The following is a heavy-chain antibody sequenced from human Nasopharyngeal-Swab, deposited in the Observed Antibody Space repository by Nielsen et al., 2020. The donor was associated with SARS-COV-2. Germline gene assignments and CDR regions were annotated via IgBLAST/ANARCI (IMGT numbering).Heavy chain of an antibody. V-gene: IGHV6-1*01. CDR3: ARARGAYGDYYYYYYTDV. CDR1: GASVSSSSAA. Sequence: SETLSLTCAISGASVSSSSAAWNWIRQSPSRGLEWLGRTYYRSKWYNDYAVSVKSRITINPDTSKNQFSLHLNSVTPGDTAVYYCARARGAYGDYYYYYYTDVWGKGTTVTVSS. D-gene: IGHD4-17*01. J-gene: IGHJ6*03. CDR2: TYYRSKWYN.